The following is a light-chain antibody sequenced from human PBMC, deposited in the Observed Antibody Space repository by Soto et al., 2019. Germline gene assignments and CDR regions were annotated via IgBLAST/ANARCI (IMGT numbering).Light chain of an antibody. CDR2: RNN. V-gene: IGLV1-47*01. CDR3: AAWDDSLSAPDVV. J-gene: IGLJ2*01. CDR1: SSNIGSNY. Sequence: QSVLTQPPSASGTPGQRVTISCSGSSSNIGSNYVYWYQQLPGTAPKLLIYRNNQRPSGVPDRFSGSKSGTSASLAISGLRSEDEADYYCAAWDDSLSAPDVVFGGVTKLTVL.